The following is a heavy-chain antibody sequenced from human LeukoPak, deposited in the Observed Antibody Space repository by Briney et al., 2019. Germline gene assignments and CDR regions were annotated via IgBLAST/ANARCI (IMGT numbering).Heavy chain of an antibody. CDR1: GFTFSSYS. CDR2: IKQDGSEK. D-gene: IGHD2-15*01. CDR3: AREHQGYCSGGSCYGPDYFDY. V-gene: IGHV3-7*01. Sequence: GGSLRLSCAASGFTFSSYSMNWVRQAPGKGLEWVANIKQDGSEKYYVDSVKGRFTISRDNAKNSLYLQMNSLRAEDTAVYYCAREHQGYCSGGSCYGPDYFDYWGQGTLVTVSS. J-gene: IGHJ4*02.